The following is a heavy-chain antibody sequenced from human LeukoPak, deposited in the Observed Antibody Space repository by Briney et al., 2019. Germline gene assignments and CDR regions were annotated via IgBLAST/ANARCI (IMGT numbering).Heavy chain of an antibody. CDR2: INHSGST. D-gene: IGHD1-26*01. CDR3: ARLSGSTKGWFDP. J-gene: IGHJ5*02. V-gene: IGHV4-34*01. CDR1: GGSFSGYY. Sequence: SETLSLTCAVYGGSFSGYYWSWIRQPPGKGLEWIGEINHSGSTNYNPSLKSRVTISVDTSKNQFSLKLSSVTAADTAVYYCARLSGSTKGWFDPWGQGTLVTVSS.